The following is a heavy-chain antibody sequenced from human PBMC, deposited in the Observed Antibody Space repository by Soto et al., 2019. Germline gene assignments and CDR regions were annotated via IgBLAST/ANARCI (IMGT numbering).Heavy chain of an antibody. CDR2: ISSSGGST. Sequence: VGSLRLSCAASGFTFSNYAMSWVRQAPGKGLEWVSAISSSGGSTYYADSVKGRFTISRDNSKNTLYLQMNSLRAEDTAVYYCAKRPEGPGNYWGQGTLVTVSS. D-gene: IGHD6-6*01. CDR1: GFTFSNYA. CDR3: AKRPEGPGNY. V-gene: IGHV3-23*01. J-gene: IGHJ4*02.